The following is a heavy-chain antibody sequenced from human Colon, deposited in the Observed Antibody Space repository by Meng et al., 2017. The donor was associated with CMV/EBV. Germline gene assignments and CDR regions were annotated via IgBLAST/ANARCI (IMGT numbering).Heavy chain of an antibody. CDR1: GGSISTYY. Sequence: SETLSLTCNVSGGSISTYYWTWIRQPPGKGLEWIGNIYYTGSVKYNPPLKSRLTISVDTAKNQFSLKLSSVTAADTATYYCARADPSVAMYYFDYWVPGTLVTVSS. CDR2: IYYTGSV. CDR3: ARADPSVAMYYFDY. J-gene: IGHJ4*02. V-gene: IGHV4-59*13. D-gene: IGHD5-12*01.